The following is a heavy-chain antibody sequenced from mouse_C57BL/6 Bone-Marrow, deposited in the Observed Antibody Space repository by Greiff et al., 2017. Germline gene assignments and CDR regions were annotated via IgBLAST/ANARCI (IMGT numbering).Heavy chain of an antibody. CDR1: GYTFTSYT. CDR2: INPSSGYT. V-gene: IGHV1-4*01. D-gene: IGHD2-3*01. CDR3: AIWRWYYFDY. Sequence: QVQLQQSGAELARPGASVKMSCKASGYTFTSYTMHWVKQRPGQGLEWIGYINPSSGYTKYNQKFKDKATLTADKSSSTAYMQLSSLTSADSAVYYCAIWRWYYFDYWGQGTTLTVSS. J-gene: IGHJ2*01.